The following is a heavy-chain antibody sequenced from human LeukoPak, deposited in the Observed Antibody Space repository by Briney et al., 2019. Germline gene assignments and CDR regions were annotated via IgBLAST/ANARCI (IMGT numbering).Heavy chain of an antibody. D-gene: IGHD2-21*02. CDR3: ANGPYCGGDCL. Sequence: SETLSLTCTVSGGSIRSSYYYWGWIRQPPGKGLEWIGSIYDSGSTYYNPSLKSRVTISVDTSKNQFSLKLSSVTAADTAVYYCANGPYCGGDCLWGQGTMVTVSS. CDR1: GGSIRSSYYY. J-gene: IGHJ3*01. CDR2: IYDSGST. V-gene: IGHV4-39*01.